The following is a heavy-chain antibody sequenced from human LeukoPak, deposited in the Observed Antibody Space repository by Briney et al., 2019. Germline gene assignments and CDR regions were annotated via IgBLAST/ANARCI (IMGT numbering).Heavy chain of an antibody. V-gene: IGHV1-69*05. Sequence: ASVKVSCKASGGTFSSYAISWVRQAPGQGLEWMGGIIPIFGTANYAQKFQGRVTITTDESTSTAYMELSSLRFEDTAVYYCARDRDYYDSSGIPEYYFDYWGQGTLITVSS. J-gene: IGHJ4*02. CDR2: IIPIFGTA. CDR1: GGTFSSYA. D-gene: IGHD3-22*01. CDR3: ARDRDYYDSSGIPEYYFDY.